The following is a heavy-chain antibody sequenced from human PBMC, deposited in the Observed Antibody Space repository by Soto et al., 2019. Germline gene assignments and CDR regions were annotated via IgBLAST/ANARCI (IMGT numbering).Heavy chain of an antibody. V-gene: IGHV4-59*01. CDR3: ARGISRGLDY. CDR1: GGSISSYY. J-gene: IGHJ4*02. CDR2: MYYSGST. Sequence: QVQLQESGAGLVKPSETLSLTCTVSGGSISSYYWSWIRQPPGKGLEWIGYMYYSGSTNYNPSLQXXVXIXXDTSKNQFSLKLSSVTAADTAVYYCARGISRGLDYWGQGTLVTVSS. D-gene: IGHD3-10*01.